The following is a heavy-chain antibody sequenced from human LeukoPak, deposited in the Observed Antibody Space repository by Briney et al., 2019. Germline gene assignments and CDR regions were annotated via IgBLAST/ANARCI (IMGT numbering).Heavy chain of an antibody. CDR1: GFTVSSNY. D-gene: IGHD2-21*02. CDR2: IYSGGST. CDR3: ARAAYCGGDCFGALDY. V-gene: IGHV3-53*01. Sequence: GGSLRLSCAASGFTVSSNYMSWVRQAPGKGLEWVSVIYSGGSTYYADSVKGRFTISRDNSKNTLYLQMNSLRAEDTAMYYCARAAYCGGDCFGALDYWGQGTLVTVSS. J-gene: IGHJ4*02.